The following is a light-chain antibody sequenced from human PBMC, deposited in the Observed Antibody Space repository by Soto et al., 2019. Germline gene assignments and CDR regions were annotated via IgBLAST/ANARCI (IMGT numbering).Light chain of an antibody. CDR1: NIGSKS. V-gene: IGLV3-21*04. CDR3: QVWDSSSDHRGYV. Sequence: SYELTQPPSVSVAPGKTARITCGGNNIGSKSVHWYQQKPGQAPVLVIYYDSDRPSGIPERFSGSNSGNTATLTISRVEAGDEAYYYCQVWDSSSDHRGYVFGTGTKLTVL. J-gene: IGLJ1*01. CDR2: YDS.